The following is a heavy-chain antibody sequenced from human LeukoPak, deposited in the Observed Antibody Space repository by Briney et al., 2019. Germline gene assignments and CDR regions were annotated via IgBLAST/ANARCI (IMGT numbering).Heavy chain of an antibody. J-gene: IGHJ4*02. CDR2: IYHSGST. V-gene: IGHV4-30-2*01. Sequence: SETLSLACTLSGGSITSSGYYWGWIRQPPGKGLEWIGYIYHSGSTYYNPSLKSRVTISVDRSKNQFSLKLSSVTAADTAVYYCASLNGDDFDYWGQGTLVTVSS. D-gene: IGHD4-17*01. CDR3: ASLNGDDFDY. CDR1: GGSITSSGYY.